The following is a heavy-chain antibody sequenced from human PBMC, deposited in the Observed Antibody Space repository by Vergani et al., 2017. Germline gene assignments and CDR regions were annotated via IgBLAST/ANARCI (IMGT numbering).Heavy chain of an antibody. D-gene: IGHD1-26*01. CDR2: IYYSGST. CDR1: GGSISSYY. V-gene: IGHV4-59*01. Sequence: QVQLQQWGAGLLKPSETLSLTCTVSGGSISSYYWSWIRQPPGKGLEWIGYIYYSGSTNYNPSLKSRVTISVDTSKNQFSLKLSSVTAADTAVYYCARGIPLARWELLRLTSLNFDYWGQGTLVTVSS. CDR3: ARGIPLARWELLRLTSLNFDY. J-gene: IGHJ4*02.